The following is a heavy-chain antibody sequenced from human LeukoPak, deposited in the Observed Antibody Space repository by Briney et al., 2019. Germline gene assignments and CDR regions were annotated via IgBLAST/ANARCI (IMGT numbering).Heavy chain of an antibody. CDR3: ARVPRRSSSVDY. CDR2: IYYSGST. CDR1: GGSISSYY. Sequence: PSETLSLTCTVSGGSISSYYWSWIRQPPGKGLEWIGYIYYSGSTNYNPSLKSRVTISVDTSKNQFSLKLSSVTAADTAVYYCARVPRRSSSVDYWGQGTLVTVSS. V-gene: IGHV4-59*01. J-gene: IGHJ4*02. D-gene: IGHD6-6*01.